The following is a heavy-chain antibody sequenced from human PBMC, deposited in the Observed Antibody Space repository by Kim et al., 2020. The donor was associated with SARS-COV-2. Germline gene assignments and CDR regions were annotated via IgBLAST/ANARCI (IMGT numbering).Heavy chain of an antibody. CDR3: ARDRAPNHDYGDPFDY. CDR2: ISSRSSYI. V-gene: IGHV3-21*01. J-gene: IGHJ4*01. CDR1: GFTFSSYS. D-gene: IGHD4-17*01. Sequence: GGSLRLSCAASGFTFSSYSMNWVRQAPGKGLEWVSSISSRSSYIYYADSVKGRFTIARDNAKNSLYLQMNSLRAEDTAVYYCARDRAPNHDYGDPFDYWG.